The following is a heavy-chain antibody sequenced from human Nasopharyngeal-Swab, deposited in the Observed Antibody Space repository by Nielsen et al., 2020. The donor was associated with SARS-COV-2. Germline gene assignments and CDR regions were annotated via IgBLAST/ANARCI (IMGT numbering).Heavy chain of an antibody. J-gene: IGHJ6*02. CDR1: GFTFSRFD. Sequence: GESLKISCAASGFTFSRFDMHWVRQVMGKGLEWVSAIGTAGDTYYPRSMKGRFTISRDNAKNSLYLQMNSLRAEDTAVYYCASLLWFGELPSDYYYYGMDVWGQGTTVTVSS. CDR3: ASLLWFGELPSDYYYYGMDV. D-gene: IGHD3-10*01. V-gene: IGHV3-13*01. CDR2: IGTAGDT.